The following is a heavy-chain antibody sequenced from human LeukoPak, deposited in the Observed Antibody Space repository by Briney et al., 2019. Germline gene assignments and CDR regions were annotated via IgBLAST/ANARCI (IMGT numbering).Heavy chain of an antibody. J-gene: IGHJ6*02. D-gene: IGHD3-22*01. CDR3: ASLYDSSGSLGGSDGMDV. CDR2: IFPNGRT. CDR1: GGSITSGNYD. Sequence: SETLSLTCTVSGGSITSGNYDWGWIRQSPGKGLEWIGSIFPNGRTHYSPSLESRVTTSIDTSKNQFSLKLSSVTAADTAVYYCASLYDSSGSLGGSDGMDVWGQGTTVTVSS. V-gene: IGHV4-39*07.